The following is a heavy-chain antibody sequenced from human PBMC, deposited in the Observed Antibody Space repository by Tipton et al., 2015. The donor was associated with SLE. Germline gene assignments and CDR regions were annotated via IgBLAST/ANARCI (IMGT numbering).Heavy chain of an antibody. Sequence: SLRLSCVASGSVFTFTNYGMHWVRQAPGKGLEWLASIANDGSDKYHADSVKGRFTISRDNSKHTLYLQMNSLRTEDTAVYYCANWGPAAIENYWGQGNLVTISS. CDR2: IANDGSDK. D-gene: IGHD2-2*01. V-gene: IGHV3-30*19. CDR1: GSVFTFTNYG. J-gene: IGHJ4*02. CDR3: ANWGPAAIENY.